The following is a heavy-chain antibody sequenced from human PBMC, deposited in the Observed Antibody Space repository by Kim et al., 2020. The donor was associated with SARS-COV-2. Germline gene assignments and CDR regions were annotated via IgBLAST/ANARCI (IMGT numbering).Heavy chain of an antibody. CDR3: ARAQRHSTMRVVVIITHYYLDY. V-gene: IGHV1-8*01. CDR1: GYTFTSYD. CDR2: MNPNSGNT. Sequence: ASVKVSCKASGYTFTSYDINWVRQATGQGLEWMGWMNPNSGNTGYAQKFQGRVTMTRNTSISTAYMELSSLRSEDTAVYYCARAQRHSTMRVVVIITHYYLDYWGQGALVTVSS. D-gene: IGHD3-22*01. J-gene: IGHJ4*02.